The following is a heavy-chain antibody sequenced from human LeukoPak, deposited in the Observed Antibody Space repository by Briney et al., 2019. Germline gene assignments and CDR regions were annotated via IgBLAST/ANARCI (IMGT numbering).Heavy chain of an antibody. D-gene: IGHD3-22*01. CDR2: ISGGSGST. CDR1: GFTFRRYD. Sequence: GGSLRLSCASSGFTFRRYDMNWVRQAPGKGLAWVSTISGGSGSTYCADSVKGRFTISRDNSKNTLYLQMNSLRDEDTAVYYCAKHRFESGGYHSTDWGQGTLVTVSS. J-gene: IGHJ4*02. CDR3: AKHRFESGGYHSTD. V-gene: IGHV3-23*01.